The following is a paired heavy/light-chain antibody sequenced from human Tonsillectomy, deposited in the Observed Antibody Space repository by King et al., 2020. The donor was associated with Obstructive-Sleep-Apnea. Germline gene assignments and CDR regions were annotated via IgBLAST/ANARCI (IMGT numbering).Light chain of an antibody. CDR1: QSVSSNY. CDR2: GAS. J-gene: IGKJ1*01. Sequence: EIVLTQSPGTLSLSPGERATLSCRASQSVSSNYLAWYQQKPGQAPRLLIYGASSRATGIPDRFSGSGSGTDFTLTISRLEPEDFAVYYCQQYGFSPQTFGQGTKVEI. V-gene: IGKV3-20*01. CDR3: QQYGFSPQT.
Heavy chain of an antibody. J-gene: IGHJ4*02. D-gene: IGHD5-12*01. CDR3: AKSRRGYSGYDYYFDC. Sequence: EVQLVESGGGWVQPGRSLRLSCAASGFAFDDYAMHWVRQAPGKGLEWVSSISWNSGTIGYADSVKGRFTISRDNAKNSLYLQMNSLRAEDTALYYCAKSRRGYSGYDYYFDCWGQGTLVTVSS. CDR2: ISWNSGTI. CDR1: GFAFDDYA. V-gene: IGHV3-9*01.